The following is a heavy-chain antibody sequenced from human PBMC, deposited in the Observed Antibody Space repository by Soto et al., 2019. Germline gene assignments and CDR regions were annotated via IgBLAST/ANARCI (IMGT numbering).Heavy chain of an antibody. CDR1: GYTFTNYG. CDR3: ARDSGSDVVAPPEVRYMDV. D-gene: IGHD2-15*01. CDR2: ISSFNGNT. Sequence: QVHLVQSEAEVKRPGASVKISCKASGYTFTNYGFSWVRQAPGQGLEWLGWISSFNGNTYYAQKIQGRVTMTTDTSTTTVYMELRSLTPDDTAVYFCARDSGSDVVAPPEVRYMDVWGKGTTVTVSS. J-gene: IGHJ6*03. V-gene: IGHV1-18*01.